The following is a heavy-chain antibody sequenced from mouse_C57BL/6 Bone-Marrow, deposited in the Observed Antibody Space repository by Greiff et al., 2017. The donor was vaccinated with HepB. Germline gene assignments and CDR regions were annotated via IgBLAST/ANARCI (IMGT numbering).Heavy chain of an antibody. J-gene: IGHJ1*03. D-gene: IGHD1-1*01. Sequence: EVQLQESEGGLVQPGSSMKLSCTASGFTFSDYYMAWVRQVPEKGLEWVANINYDGSSTYYLDSLKSRFIISRDNAKNILYLQMSSLKSEDTATYYGARADYYGSRYWSFDVWGTGTTVTVSS. CDR1: GFTFSDYY. CDR2: INYDGSST. V-gene: IGHV5-16*01. CDR3: ARADYYGSRYWSFDV.